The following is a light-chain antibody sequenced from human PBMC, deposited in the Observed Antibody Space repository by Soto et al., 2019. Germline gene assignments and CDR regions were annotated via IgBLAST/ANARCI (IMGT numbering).Light chain of an antibody. Sequence: EIVLTQSPATLSLSPGERATLSCRASQSVGSYFAWYQQKPGQAPRLLIYDAFCRATGIPARFSGSGSGTDFTLTISSLEPEEFAVYFCQQRSSWPLTFGGGTMVEIK. J-gene: IGKJ4*01. CDR2: DAF. CDR3: QQRSSWPLT. V-gene: IGKV3-11*01. CDR1: QSVGSY.